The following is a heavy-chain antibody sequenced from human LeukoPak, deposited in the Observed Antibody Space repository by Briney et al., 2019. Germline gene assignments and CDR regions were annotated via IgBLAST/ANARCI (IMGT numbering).Heavy chain of an antibody. CDR1: GYTFTSYG. CDR2: ISAYNGNT. Sequence: ASVKVSCKASGYTFTSYGISWVRQAPGQGLEWMGWISAYNGNTNYAQKLQGRVTMTTDTSTSTAYMELRGLRSDDTAVYYCARDREGVGACDYWGQGTLVTVSS. J-gene: IGHJ4*02. D-gene: IGHD1-26*01. V-gene: IGHV1-18*01. CDR3: ARDREGVGACDY.